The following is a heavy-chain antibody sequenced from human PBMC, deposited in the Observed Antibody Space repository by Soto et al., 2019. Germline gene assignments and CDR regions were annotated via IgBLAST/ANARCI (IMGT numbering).Heavy chain of an antibody. CDR1: GFTVSSNY. V-gene: IGHV3-66*01. Sequence: EVQLVESGGGLVQPGGSLRLSCAASGFTVSSNYMSWVRQAPGKGLEWVSVIYSGGSTYYADSVKGRFTISRDNYKNTLYLQMNSVGAEDTAVYYCASGRDYADYAAVDYWGQGTLVTVSS. J-gene: IGHJ4*02. CDR3: ASGRDYADYAAVDY. CDR2: IYSGGST. D-gene: IGHD4-17*01.